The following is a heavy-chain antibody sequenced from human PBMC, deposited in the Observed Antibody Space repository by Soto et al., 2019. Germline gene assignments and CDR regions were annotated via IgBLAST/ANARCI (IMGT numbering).Heavy chain of an antibody. J-gene: IGHJ4*02. Sequence: EVQLLESGGGLVQPGGSLRLSCAASGFTFSSYAMSWVRQAPGKGLEWVSAISGSGGSTYYADSVKGRFTISRDNSKNALYLQMNSLRAEDKAVYYCAKDWVPGSGGSHVDYWGQGTLVTVSS. CDR3: AKDWVPGSGGSHVDY. V-gene: IGHV3-23*01. D-gene: IGHD6-19*01. CDR2: ISGSGGST. CDR1: GFTFSSYA.